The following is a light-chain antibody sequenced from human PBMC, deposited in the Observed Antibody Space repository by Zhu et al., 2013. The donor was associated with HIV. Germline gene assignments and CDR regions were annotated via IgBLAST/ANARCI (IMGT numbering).Light chain of an antibody. CDR1: QSLVHNDGDTY. CDR2: KVS. J-gene: IGKJ4*01. Sequence: DVVMAQSPLSLPVTIGQPASISCKSSQSLVHNDGDTYLNWFHQRPGQSPRRLIYKVSNRDSGVPDRFSGSGAGTHFTLRISRVEAEDVGVYFCMQGSRFPVTFGGGTKVEIK. V-gene: IGKV2-30*02. CDR3: MQGSRFPVT.